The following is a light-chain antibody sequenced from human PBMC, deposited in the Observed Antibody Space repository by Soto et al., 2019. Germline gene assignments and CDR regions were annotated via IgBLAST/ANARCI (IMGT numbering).Light chain of an antibody. CDR2: GAS. J-gene: IGKJ2*01. Sequence: IQMTQSPSSLSASVGDSVTVTCRASQSINIYLNWYQQKPGKAPTLLIYGASSLQSGVPSRFTGGGSRTDCTLTISSLQPEDFGTYYCQQSYRSPYAFGQGTKLEIK. CDR1: QSINIY. V-gene: IGKV1-39*01. CDR3: QQSYRSPYA.